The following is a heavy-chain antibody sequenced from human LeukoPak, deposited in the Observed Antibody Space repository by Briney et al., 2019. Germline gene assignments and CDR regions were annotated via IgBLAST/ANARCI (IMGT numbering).Heavy chain of an antibody. CDR3: TKWGDYDGSTGYYDSDY. V-gene: IGHV3-23*01. CDR2: IVGNGVST. Sequence: PGASLRLSWAASGFTFRNYAMSWVRQAPGKGLEWVSAIVGNGVSTYYADSVQGRFTISRDNSKNTLYLQMNSLRAEDTALYYCTKWGDYDGSTGYYDSDYWGQGTLVTVSS. J-gene: IGHJ4*02. D-gene: IGHD3-9*01. CDR1: GFTFRNYA.